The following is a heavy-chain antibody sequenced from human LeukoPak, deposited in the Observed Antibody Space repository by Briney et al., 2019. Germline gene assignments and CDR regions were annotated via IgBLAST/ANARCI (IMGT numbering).Heavy chain of an antibody. D-gene: IGHD2-21*02. CDR1: GFTFSRYA. CDR3: AKDAAANCGGDCYSGFDY. Sequence: QTGGSLRLSCAASGFTFSRYAMHWVRQAPGKGLEWVAFISYDGSNKYYEDSVKGRFTISRDNSKNTLSLQMNSLRAEDTAVYYCAKDAAANCGGDCYSGFDYWGQGNLVTVSS. V-gene: IGHV3-30*18. CDR2: ISYDGSNK. J-gene: IGHJ4*02.